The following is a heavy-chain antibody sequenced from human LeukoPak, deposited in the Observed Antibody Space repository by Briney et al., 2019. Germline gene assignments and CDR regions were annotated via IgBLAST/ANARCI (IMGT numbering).Heavy chain of an antibody. J-gene: IGHJ4*02. CDR1: GFTFSSFG. CDR2: ISYDGSSK. CDR3: ARGSDYGDSLNYFDY. Sequence: GGSLRLSCAASGFTFSSFGMHWVRQAPGKGLEWVAVISYDGSSKYYADSVKGRFTISRDNSKNTLYLQMNSLRAEDTAVYYCARGSDYGDSLNYFDYWGQGSLVTVSS. V-gene: IGHV3-30*03. D-gene: IGHD4-17*01.